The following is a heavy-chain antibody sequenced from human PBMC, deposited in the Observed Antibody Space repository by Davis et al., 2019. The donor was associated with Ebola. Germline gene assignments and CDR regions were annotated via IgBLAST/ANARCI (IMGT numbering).Heavy chain of an antibody. CDR2: INSDGSST. Sequence: GESLKISCAASGFTFSSYWMHWVRQVPGKGLVWVSRINSDGSSTSYADSVKGRFTISRDNSKNTLYLQMNSLRAEDTAVYYCEKAGHCGNYFSFDSWGQGTLVTVSS. V-gene: IGHV3-74*01. CDR3: EKAGHCGNYFSFDS. D-gene: IGHD1-26*01. CDR1: GFTFSSYW. J-gene: IGHJ4*02.